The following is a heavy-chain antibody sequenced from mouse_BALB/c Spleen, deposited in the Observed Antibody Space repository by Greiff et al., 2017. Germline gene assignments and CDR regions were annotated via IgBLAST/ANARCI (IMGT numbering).Heavy chain of an antibody. J-gene: IGHJ3*01. D-gene: IGHD1-2*01. V-gene: IGHV2-6-4*01. Sequence: VMLVESGPGLVAPSQSLSITCTVSGFSLSRYSVHWVRQPPGKGLEWLGMIWGGGSTDYNSALKSRLSISKDNSKSQVFLKMNSLQTDDTAMYYCARNLGTTATSWFAYWGQGTLVTVSA. CDR1: GFSLSRYS. CDR3: ARNLGTTATSWFAY. CDR2: IWGGGST.